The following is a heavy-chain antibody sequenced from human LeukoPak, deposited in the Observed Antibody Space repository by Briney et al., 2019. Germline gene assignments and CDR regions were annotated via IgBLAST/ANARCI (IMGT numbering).Heavy chain of an antibody. CDR1: GGSFSGYY. D-gene: IGHD3-3*01. CDR2: INHSGST. J-gene: IGHJ4*02. CDR3: ASLSTIFGVVRDY. V-gene: IGHV4-34*01. Sequence: SETRSLTCAVYGGSFSGYYWRWIRQPPGKGLEWIREINHSGSTNYNPSLKSRVTISVDTSNNQFSLKLSSVTAADTAVYYCASLSTIFGVVRDYWGQGTLVTVSS.